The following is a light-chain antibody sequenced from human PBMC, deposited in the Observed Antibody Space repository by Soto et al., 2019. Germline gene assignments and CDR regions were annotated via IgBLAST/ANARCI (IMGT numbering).Light chain of an antibody. V-gene: IGLV2-14*01. J-gene: IGLJ1*01. CDR1: SSDVGGYNY. Sequence: LTQPASVSGSPGQSITISCTGTSSDVGGYNYVSWYQQHPGKAHKLMIYDVSNRPSGVSNHFSGSKSGNTSSLTISGLQAEDEADYYCSSYTSSSTYVFGTGTKVTVL. CDR2: DVS. CDR3: SSYTSSSTYV.